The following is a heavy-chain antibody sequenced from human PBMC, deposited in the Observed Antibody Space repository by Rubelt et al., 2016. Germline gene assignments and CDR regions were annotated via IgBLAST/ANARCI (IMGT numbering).Heavy chain of an antibody. D-gene: IGHD1-26*01. CDR1: GGSISSSNYY. CDR3: ARQVGSGKWYSDL. Sequence: QLQLQESGPGLVKPSETLSLTCTVSGGSISSSNYYWGWIRQPPGKGLESIGNVYYSGSTYYNPSLKSRVTISVDTSKNQFSRELTSVTAAETAVYYCARQVGSGKWYSDLWGRGTLVTVSS. V-gene: IGHV4-39*01. CDR2: VYYSGST. J-gene: IGHJ2*01.